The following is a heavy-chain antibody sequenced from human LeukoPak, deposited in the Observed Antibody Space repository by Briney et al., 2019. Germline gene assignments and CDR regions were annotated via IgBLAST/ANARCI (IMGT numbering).Heavy chain of an antibody. J-gene: IGHJ5*02. V-gene: IGHV3-23*01. CDR1: GFTFSSSA. CDR3: ANDRTGTGGFDP. CDR2: ISASGGST. D-gene: IGHD1-1*01. Sequence: GGSLRLSCAASGFTFSSSAMSWVRQVPGKGLKWVSGISASGGSTYYADSVRGRFTISRDNSKNTLYVQMNSLRDEDTAVYYCANDRTGTGGFDPWGQGTLVTVSS.